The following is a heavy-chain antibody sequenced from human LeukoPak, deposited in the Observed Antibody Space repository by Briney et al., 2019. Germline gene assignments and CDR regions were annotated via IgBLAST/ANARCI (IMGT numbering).Heavy chain of an antibody. CDR1: GFTFDHYA. D-gene: IGHD3-10*02. Sequence: QPGGSLRLSCAASGFTFDHYAMSWVRQAPGKGLEWVSAISGSGGSTYYADSVKGRFTISRDNSKNTLYLQMNSLRAEDTAVYYCARTYTMYQYDYWGQGTLVTVSS. J-gene: IGHJ4*02. CDR2: ISGSGGST. V-gene: IGHV3-23*01. CDR3: ARTYTMYQYDY.